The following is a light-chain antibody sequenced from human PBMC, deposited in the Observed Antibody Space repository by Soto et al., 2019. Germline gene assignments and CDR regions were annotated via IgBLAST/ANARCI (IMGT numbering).Light chain of an antibody. CDR1: SSDVGGYNY. V-gene: IGLV2-14*01. CDR2: EVS. CDR3: SSYTSSSTL. J-gene: IGLJ1*01. Sequence: QSALTQPASVSGSPGQSITISCTGTSSDVGGYNYVSWYQQHPGKAPKLMIYEVSYRPSGVSNRFSASKSGNTASLTISGLQAEDEADYYCSSYTSSSTLFGTGTKLTVL.